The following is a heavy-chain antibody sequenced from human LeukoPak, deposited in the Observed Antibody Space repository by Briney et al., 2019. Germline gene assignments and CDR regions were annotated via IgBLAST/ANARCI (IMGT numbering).Heavy chain of an antibody. J-gene: IGHJ4*02. Sequence: SVKVSCKASGGTFSSYTISWVRQAPGQGLEWMGRIIPILGIANYAQKFQGRVTITADKSTSTAYMELSSLRSEDTAVYYCARDALYSSLSGLENDYWGQGTLVTVSS. CDR1: GGTFSSYT. D-gene: IGHD6-6*01. CDR2: IIPILGIA. V-gene: IGHV1-69*04. CDR3: ARDALYSSLSGLENDY.